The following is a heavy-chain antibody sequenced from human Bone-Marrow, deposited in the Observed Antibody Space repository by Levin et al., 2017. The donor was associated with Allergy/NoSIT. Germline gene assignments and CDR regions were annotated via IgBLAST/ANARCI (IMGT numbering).Heavy chain of an antibody. CDR3: ARCRGVVPAAISARRRAFDI. D-gene: IGHD2-2*01. J-gene: IGHJ3*02. CDR1: GGSFSGYY. Sequence: SETLSLTCAVYGGSFSGYYWSWIRQPPGKGLEWIGEINHSGSTNYNPSLKSRVTISVDTSKNQFSLKLSSVTAADTAVYYCARCRGVVPAAISARRRAFDIWGQGTMVTVSS. V-gene: IGHV4-34*01. CDR2: INHSGST.